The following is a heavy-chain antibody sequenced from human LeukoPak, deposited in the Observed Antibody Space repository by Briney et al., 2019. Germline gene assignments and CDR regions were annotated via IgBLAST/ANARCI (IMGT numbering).Heavy chain of an antibody. V-gene: IGHV3-23*01. CDR1: GFTFSSYA. J-gene: IGHJ5*02. Sequence: PGGSLRLSCAASGFTFSSYAMSWVRQAPGKGLEWVSAISGSGGSTYYADSVKGRFTISRDNSKNTLYLQMNSLRAEDTAVYYCARSNLLTGYCSSTSCESWFDPWGQGTLVTVSS. CDR3: ARSNLLTGYCSSTSCESWFDP. D-gene: IGHD2-2*01. CDR2: ISGSGGST.